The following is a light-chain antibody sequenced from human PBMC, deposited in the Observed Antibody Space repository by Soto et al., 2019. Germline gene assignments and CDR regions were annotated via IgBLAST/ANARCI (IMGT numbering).Light chain of an antibody. CDR1: SSDIGGYNY. V-gene: IGLV2-14*01. CDR2: DVT. CDR3: SSYSGSTTNIL. Sequence: QSALTQPASVSGSPGQSITISCTGSSSDIGGYNYVSWYQQHPGKAPKLIIYDVTYRPSGFSYRFSASKSGSTASLTISGLQPEDEADYYCSSYSGSTTNILFGGGTKLTVL. J-gene: IGLJ2*01.